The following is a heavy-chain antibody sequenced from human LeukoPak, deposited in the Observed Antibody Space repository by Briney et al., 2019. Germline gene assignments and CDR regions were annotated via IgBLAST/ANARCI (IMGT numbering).Heavy chain of an antibody. CDR3: ARVKGQLWGANDY. D-gene: IGHD5-18*01. V-gene: IGHV4-34*01. Sequence: SETLSLTCAVYGGSFSGYYWSWIRQPPGKGLEWIGEINHSGSTNYNPSLKSRVTISVDTSKNQFSLKLSSVTAADTAVYYCARVKGQLWGANDYWGQGTLVTVSS. CDR1: GGSFSGYY. CDR2: INHSGST. J-gene: IGHJ4*02.